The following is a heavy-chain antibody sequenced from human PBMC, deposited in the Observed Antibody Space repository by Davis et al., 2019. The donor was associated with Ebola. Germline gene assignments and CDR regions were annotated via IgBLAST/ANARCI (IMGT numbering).Heavy chain of an antibody. CDR2: IYYSGSP. J-gene: IGHJ2*01. Sequence: SETLSLTCTVSGGSNSSYYWSRIRQPPGKGLEWIGYIYYSGSPNYHPSLKSRVTISVDTSKNQLSLKLSSVTAPDTAVYYCARDYYDSSESYFDLWGRGTLVTVSS. CDR1: GGSNSSYY. D-gene: IGHD3-22*01. V-gene: IGHV4-59*12. CDR3: ARDYYDSSESYFDL.